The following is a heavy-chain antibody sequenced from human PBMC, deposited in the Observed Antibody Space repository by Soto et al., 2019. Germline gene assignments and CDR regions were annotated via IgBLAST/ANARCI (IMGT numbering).Heavy chain of an antibody. D-gene: IGHD2-8*02. V-gene: IGHV3-23*01. Sequence: GGSLRLSCAVSGFICSSYDMSWVRQAPGKGLAWVSTILVAGSQHYEDSVQGRFTISRDTSKNTVFLYMNSLTAGDTAVYYCAKATATGGGAFEIYGPGTMVTVSS. CDR2: ILVAGSQ. CDR3: AKATATGGGAFEI. CDR1: GFICSSYD. J-gene: IGHJ3*02.